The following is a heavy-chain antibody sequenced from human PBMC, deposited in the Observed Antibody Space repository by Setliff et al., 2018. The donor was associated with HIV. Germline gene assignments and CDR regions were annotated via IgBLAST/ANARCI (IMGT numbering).Heavy chain of an antibody. CDR3: ARDVSWRVRTYIDY. V-gene: IGHV3-53*01. J-gene: IGHJ4*02. CDR2: LYSGGST. D-gene: IGHD3-3*01. Sequence: GGSLRLSCAASGFTVTGNYMSWVRQAPGKGLDWVSVLYSGGSTYYTDSVKGRFTISRDNSKNTLYLQMNTLRAEDTAVYYCARDVSWRVRTYIDYWGQGALVTVSS. CDR1: GFTVTGNY.